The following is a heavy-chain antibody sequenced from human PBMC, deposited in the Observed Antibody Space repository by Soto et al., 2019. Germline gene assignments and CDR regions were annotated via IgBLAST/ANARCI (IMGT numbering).Heavy chain of an antibody. CDR2: IYPGDSDT. V-gene: IGHV5-51*01. D-gene: IGHD5-12*01. CDR1: GYSFSTYW. CDR3: ARHSLATQPGDY. Sequence: PGESLKISCKASGYSFSTYWIAWVRQRPGKGLDWMGIIYPGDSDTRYSPSSQGQVTISVDNSIDTAYLEWTTLRASDSAMYYCARHSLATQPGDYWGQGTRVTVSS. J-gene: IGHJ4*02.